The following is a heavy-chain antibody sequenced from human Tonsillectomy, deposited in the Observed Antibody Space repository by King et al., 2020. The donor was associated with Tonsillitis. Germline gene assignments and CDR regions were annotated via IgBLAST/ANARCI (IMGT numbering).Heavy chain of an antibody. Sequence: QLQESGPGLVKPSETLSLTCTVSGYSMTTGYYWGWIRQPLGKGLEWIGSIYHNGGPLYNPSLKSRVTMSVDASKNRFSLKLNSVTAADTAVYYCAREYSGSYFDHWGQGTLVTVSS. V-gene: IGHV4-38-2*02. CDR2: IYHNGGP. D-gene: IGHD1-26*01. CDR1: GYSMTTGYY. J-gene: IGHJ4*02. CDR3: AREYSGSYFDH.